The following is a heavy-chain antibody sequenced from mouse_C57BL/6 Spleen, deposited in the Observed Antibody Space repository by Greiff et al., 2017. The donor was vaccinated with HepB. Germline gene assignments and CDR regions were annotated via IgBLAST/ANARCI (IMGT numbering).Heavy chain of an antibody. D-gene: IGHD2-4*01. CDR3: AGRMITTPPYDYAMDY. CDR1: GYTFTSYW. CDR2: IDPSDSYT. J-gene: IGHJ4*01. V-gene: IGHV1-59*01. Sequence: QVQLQQPGAELVRPGTSVKLSCKASGYTFTSYWMHWVKQRPGQGLEWMGVIDPSDSYTNYNQKFKGKATLTVDTSSSTADMQLSSLTSEDSAVYYCAGRMITTPPYDYAMDYWGQGTSVTVSS.